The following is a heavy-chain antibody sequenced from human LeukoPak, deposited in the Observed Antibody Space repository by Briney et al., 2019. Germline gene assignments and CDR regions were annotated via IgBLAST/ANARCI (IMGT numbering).Heavy chain of an antibody. Sequence: PGGSLRLSCAASGFTFSSYAMSWVRQAPGKGLEWVGRIKSKTDGGTTDYAAPVKGRFTISRDDSKNTLYLQMNSLKTEDTAVYYCTTATSSGGSPDPWGQGTLVTVSS. CDR2: IKSKTDGGTT. CDR1: GFTFSSYA. CDR3: TTATSSGGSPDP. J-gene: IGHJ5*02. D-gene: IGHD6-19*01. V-gene: IGHV3-15*01.